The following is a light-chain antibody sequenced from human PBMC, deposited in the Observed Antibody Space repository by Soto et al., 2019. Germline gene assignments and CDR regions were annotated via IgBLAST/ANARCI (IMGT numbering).Light chain of an antibody. CDR1: QCVSSSY. Sequence: EIVLTPSPGPLSLSPGERATLSCRASQCVSSSYLAWYQQKPGQAPRLLIYGASSRATGIPDRFSGSGSGTDFTLTISRLEPEDFAVYYCQQYGSSPPLTFGGGTKVEIK. CDR2: GAS. J-gene: IGKJ4*01. CDR3: QQYGSSPPLT. V-gene: IGKV3-20*01.